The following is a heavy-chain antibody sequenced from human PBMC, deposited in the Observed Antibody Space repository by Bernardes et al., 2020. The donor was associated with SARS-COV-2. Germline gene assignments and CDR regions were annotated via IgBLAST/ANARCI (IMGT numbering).Heavy chain of an antibody. Sequence: ASVKVSCKGSGYTFTGYFMHWVRQAPGQRLEWMGWINPNTGGTNYAQKFQGRVTMTRDTSITTAYMELSRLGSDDTAIYYCARTRTTISTTGIPVDYWGQGPLVTISS. J-gene: IGHJ4*02. V-gene: IGHV1-2*02. CDR3: ARTRTTISTTGIPVDY. D-gene: IGHD2-21*02. CDR1: GYTFTGYF. CDR2: INPNTGGT.